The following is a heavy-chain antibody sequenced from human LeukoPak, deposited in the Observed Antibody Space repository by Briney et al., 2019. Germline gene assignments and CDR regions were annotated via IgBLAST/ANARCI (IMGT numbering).Heavy chain of an antibody. CDR3: AAIAVAGTSFDY. CDR1: GFTFTSSA. Sequence: SVKVSCKASGFTFTSSAMQWVRQARGQRLEWIGWIVVGSGNTNYAQKFQERVTITRDMSTSTAYMELSSLRSEDTAVYYCAAIAVAGTSFDYWGQGTLVTVSS. CDR2: IVVGSGNT. J-gene: IGHJ4*02. V-gene: IGHV1-58*02. D-gene: IGHD6-19*01.